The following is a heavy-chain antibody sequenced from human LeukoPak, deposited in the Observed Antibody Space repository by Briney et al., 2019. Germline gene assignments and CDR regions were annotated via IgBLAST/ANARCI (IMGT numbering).Heavy chain of an antibody. Sequence: GASVKVSCKASGYTFTSYGISWVRQAPGQELEWMGWISAYNGNTNYAQKLQGRVTMTTDTSTSTAYMELRSLRSDDTAVYYCARDFVSYYYDSSGQINFDYWGQGTLVTVSS. CDR2: ISAYNGNT. D-gene: IGHD3-22*01. J-gene: IGHJ4*02. CDR1: GYTFTSYG. V-gene: IGHV1-18*01. CDR3: ARDFVSYYYDSSGQINFDY.